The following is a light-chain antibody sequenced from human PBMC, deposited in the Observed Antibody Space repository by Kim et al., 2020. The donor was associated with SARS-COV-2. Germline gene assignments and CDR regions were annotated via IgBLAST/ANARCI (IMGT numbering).Light chain of an antibody. CDR1: QHVRNS. Sequence: SSSVGYRVTITFRSIQHVRNSLSWYHQKPGTPPNLLVYAASTLQSGVPSSFTVSRSGTDFTLTISSLQPEDLVTYYCQQSNSFPYTFGQGPKLDI. V-gene: IGKV1-12*01. J-gene: IGKJ2*01. CDR3: QQSNSFPYT. CDR2: AAS.